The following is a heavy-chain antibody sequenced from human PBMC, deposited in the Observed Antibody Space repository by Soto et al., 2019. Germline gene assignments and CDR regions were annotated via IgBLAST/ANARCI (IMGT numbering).Heavy chain of an antibody. CDR1: GGPISRGGTDY. J-gene: IGHJ6*02. CDR2: IYYSGST. V-gene: IGHV4-31*03. Sequence: TLSLTCTVSGGPISRGGTDYWSWIRQHPGKGLEWIGYIYYSGSTYYNPSLESRVTISVDTSKNQFSLKLSSVTAADTAVYYCAHSLRSFYYFGMDVWGQGTTVTVSS. CDR3: AHSLRSFYYFGMDV. D-gene: IGHD3-16*01.